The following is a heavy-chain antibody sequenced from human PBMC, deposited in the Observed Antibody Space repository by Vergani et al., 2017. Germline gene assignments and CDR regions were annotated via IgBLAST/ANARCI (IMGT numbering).Heavy chain of an antibody. V-gene: IGHV3-30*02. CDR3: AKEGRGYCSGGTCYPEH. CDR1: GFTFNSYG. J-gene: IGHJ4*02. CDR2: IRSDESRR. Sequence: QVQLVESGGGVVQPGGSLRLSCAASGFTFNSYGMHWVRQAPGKGLEWVASIRSDESRRYYGDSMEGPFTVARDNSKNTLYRQMKSLRPEDTAVYYCAKEGRGYCSGGTCYPEHWGQGTLVIVSS. D-gene: IGHD2-15*01.